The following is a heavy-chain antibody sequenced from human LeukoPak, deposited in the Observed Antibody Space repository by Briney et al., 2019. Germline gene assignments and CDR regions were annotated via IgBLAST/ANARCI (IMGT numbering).Heavy chain of an antibody. Sequence: SETLSLTCTVSGGSISSSNYYWGWIRQPPGKGLEWIASIYYSRSTYYNPSLKSRVTISVDTSKNQFSLKLTSVTAADTAVYYCARDSSDYDFLTGYLYYFDYWGQGTLVTVSS. J-gene: IGHJ4*02. V-gene: IGHV4-39*07. CDR1: GGSISSSNYY. CDR2: IYYSRST. D-gene: IGHD3-9*01. CDR3: ARDSSDYDFLTGYLYYFDY.